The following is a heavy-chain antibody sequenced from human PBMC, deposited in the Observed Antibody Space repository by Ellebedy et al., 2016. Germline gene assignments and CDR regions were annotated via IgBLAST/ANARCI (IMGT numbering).Heavy chain of an antibody. CDR3: AKAYYGSGSYYNVPWFDY. V-gene: IGHV3-23*01. D-gene: IGHD3-10*01. J-gene: IGHJ4*02. Sequence: GESLKISXAASGFTFSSYAMSWVRQAPGKGLEWVSAISGSGGSTYYADSVKGRFTISRDNSKNTLYLQMNSLRAEDTAVYYCAKAYYGSGSYYNVPWFDYWGQGTLVTVSS. CDR2: ISGSGGST. CDR1: GFTFSSYA.